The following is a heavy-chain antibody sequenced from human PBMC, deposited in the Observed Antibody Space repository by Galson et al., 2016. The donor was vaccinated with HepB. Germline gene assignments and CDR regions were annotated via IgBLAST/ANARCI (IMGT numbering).Heavy chain of an antibody. D-gene: IGHD3-10*01. Sequence: SLRLSCAASGFTFSGYWMTWVRQAPGKGLEWVSVISGSGGATYYADSVKGRFTISKDNSKNTLYLQMNSLRAEDTAVYYCAREGSLGAGRGNWFDPWGQGILVTVSS. J-gene: IGHJ5*02. CDR2: ISGSGGAT. CDR1: GFTFSGYW. V-gene: IGHV3-23*01. CDR3: AREGSLGAGRGNWFDP.